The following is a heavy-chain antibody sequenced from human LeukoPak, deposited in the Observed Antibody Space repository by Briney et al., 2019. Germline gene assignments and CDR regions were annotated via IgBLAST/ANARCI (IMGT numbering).Heavy chain of an antibody. J-gene: IGHJ3*02. CDR1: GFTFTASY. CDR2: LNANNGGT. V-gene: IGHV1-2*02. D-gene: IGHD1-26*01. CDR3: ARLGQVILPNDAFDI. Sequence: ASVRVSFEASGFTFTASYIHWVRQAPGQGLEWMGWLNANNGGTSYSQRFQGRVTMTRDTSINTAYMELSRLTSDDTAVYYCARLGQVILPNDAFDIWGQGTMVIVSS.